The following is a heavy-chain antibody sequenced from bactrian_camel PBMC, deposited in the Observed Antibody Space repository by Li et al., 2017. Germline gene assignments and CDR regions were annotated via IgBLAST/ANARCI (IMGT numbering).Heavy chain of an antibody. D-gene: IGHD5*01. CDR2: ISTVSMLGST. CDR1: GFTFSSFT. J-gene: IGHJ6*01. Sequence: DVQLVESGGGLVQPGGSLRLSCAASGFTFSSFTMSWVRQAPGKGLEWVSHISTVSMLGSTYADSVNGRFTISRDNAKNTLYLQLNSLKTEDTAMYYCVDYGLESATPFGYWGQGTQVTVS. CDR3: VDYGLESATPFGY. V-gene: IGHV3S42*01.